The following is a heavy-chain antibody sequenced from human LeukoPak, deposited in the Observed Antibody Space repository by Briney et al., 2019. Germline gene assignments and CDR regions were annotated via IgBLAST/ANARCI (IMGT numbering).Heavy chain of an antibody. CDR1: GGSISSSKYY. CDR2: IYYSGST. D-gene: IGHD6-13*01. Sequence: SETLSLTCTVSGGSISSSKYYWGWIRQPPGKGLEWIANIYYSGSTYYNPSLKSRVTISVDTSKNQFSLKLSSVTAADTAVYYCARVAKIAAAGTFDYWGQGTLVTVSS. J-gene: IGHJ4*02. CDR3: ARVAKIAAAGTFDY. V-gene: IGHV4-39*07.